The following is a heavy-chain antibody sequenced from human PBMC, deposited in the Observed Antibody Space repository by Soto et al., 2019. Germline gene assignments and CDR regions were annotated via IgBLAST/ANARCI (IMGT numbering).Heavy chain of an antibody. Sequence: QLVESGGAVVQPGTSLRLSCSASGFIFSNFGMYWVRQAPGKGLEWVAVVWYDGSTQYYGDSVKGRFTISRDNSKNMVYLQMDSLRVDDTAVYYCAREFSLALHFWGQGSLVTVSS. CDR3: AREFSLALHF. J-gene: IGHJ4*02. V-gene: IGHV3-33*01. CDR1: GFIFSNFG. CDR2: VWYDGSTQ. D-gene: IGHD3-16*01.